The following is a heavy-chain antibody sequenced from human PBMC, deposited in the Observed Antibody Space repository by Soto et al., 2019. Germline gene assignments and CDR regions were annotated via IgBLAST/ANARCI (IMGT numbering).Heavy chain of an antibody. Sequence: SETLSLTCTVSGGSINSGDYYWTWVRQPPGKGLEWIGYIYYDGNSQHNPSLKSRVTMSIDTSKDQFSRNLSSVTAADTAVYYCARDRRWLPRGPNNWLDLWGQGTQVTVSS. D-gene: IGHD5-12*01. CDR3: ARDRRWLPRGPNNWLDL. J-gene: IGHJ5*02. V-gene: IGHV4-30-4*01. CDR1: GGSINSGDYY. CDR2: IYYDGNS.